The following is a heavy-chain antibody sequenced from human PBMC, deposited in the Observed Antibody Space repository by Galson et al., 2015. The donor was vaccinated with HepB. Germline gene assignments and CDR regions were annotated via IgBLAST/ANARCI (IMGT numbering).Heavy chain of an antibody. CDR2: ISGSGGST. CDR3: AKPGYGSGSYLGTDAFDY. D-gene: IGHD3-10*01. Sequence: SLRLSCAASGFTFSSYAMSWVRQAPGKGLEWVSAISGSGGSTYYADSVKGRFTISRDNSKNTLYLQMNSLRAEDTAVYYCAKPGYGSGSYLGTDAFDYWGQGTLVTVSS. CDR1: GFTFSSYA. J-gene: IGHJ4*02. V-gene: IGHV3-23*01.